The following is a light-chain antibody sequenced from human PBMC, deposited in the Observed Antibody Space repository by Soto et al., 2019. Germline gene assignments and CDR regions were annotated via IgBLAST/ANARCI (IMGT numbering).Light chain of an antibody. CDR1: QDINSH. CDR3: QQLNTYPLT. Sequence: QLTQSPSSLSASVGDRVTITCRASQDINSHLVWFHQKPGEAPKLLIYDASTLQSGVPSRFSGSGSGTDFTLTISSLQPEDFATYYCQQLNTYPLTFGGGTKVEIK. CDR2: DAS. J-gene: IGKJ4*01. V-gene: IGKV1-9*01.